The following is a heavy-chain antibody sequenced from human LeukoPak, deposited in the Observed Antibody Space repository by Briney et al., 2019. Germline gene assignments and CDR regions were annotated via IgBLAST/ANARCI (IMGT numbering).Heavy chain of an antibody. D-gene: IGHD3-16*01. CDR3: ARVRGIYHLVGSDFDY. J-gene: IGHJ4*02. V-gene: IGHV3-21*01. CDR2: ISSSSSYI. Sequence: GGSLRLSCAASGFTFSSYSMNWVRQAPGKGLEWVSSISSSSSYIYYADSLKGRFTISRDNAKNSLYLQMNSLRAEDTAVYYCARVRGIYHLVGSDFDYWGLGTLVTVSS. CDR1: GFTFSSYS.